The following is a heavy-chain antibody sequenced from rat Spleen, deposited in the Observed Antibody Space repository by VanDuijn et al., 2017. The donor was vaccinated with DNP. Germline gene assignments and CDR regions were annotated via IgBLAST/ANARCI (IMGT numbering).Heavy chain of an antibody. CDR1: GFTFSNYG. V-gene: IGHV5-19*01. Sequence: EVKLVESGGGLVQPGRSLKLSCAASGFTFSNYGMAWVRQAPTKGLEWVASITNSGGSIYYPDSLKGRITISRDNAKSTLYLQMDSLRSEDTATYYCTTGAGSPWGQGTSVTVSS. D-gene: IGHD1-4*01. CDR3: TTGAGSP. CDR2: ITNSGGSI. J-gene: IGHJ4*01.